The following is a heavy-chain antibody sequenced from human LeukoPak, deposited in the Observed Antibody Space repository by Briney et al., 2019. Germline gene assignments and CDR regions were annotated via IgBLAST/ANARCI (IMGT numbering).Heavy chain of an antibody. J-gene: IGHJ4*02. CDR3: ARDGHYGSGLVWGSDY. Sequence: SETLSLTCTVSGGSISSYYWSWIRQPPGKGLEWIGYIYYSGSTNYNPSLKSRVAISVDTSKNQFSLKLSSVTAADTAVYYCARDGHYGSGLVWGSDYWGQGTLVTVSS. V-gene: IGHV4-59*01. CDR2: IYYSGST. D-gene: IGHD3-10*01. CDR1: GGSISSYY.